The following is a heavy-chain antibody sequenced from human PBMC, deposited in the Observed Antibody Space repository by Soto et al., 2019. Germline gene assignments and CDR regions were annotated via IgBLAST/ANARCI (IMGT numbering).Heavy chain of an antibody. CDR3: APVLYVNNTRGVVIREGWVHS. Sequence: QITLKESGPTLVKPTQTLTLTCTFSGFSLSTRGVGVGWIRQPPGKALEWLALIYWDDDKRYSPSLKSRLTSTKDTSKNQVVRTMTNMDPGDSATYYCAPVLYVNNTRGVVIREGWVHSWGQGTRVTVSS. J-gene: IGHJ5*01. V-gene: IGHV2-5*02. D-gene: IGHD3-10*01. CDR2: IYWDDDK. CDR1: GFSLSTRGVG.